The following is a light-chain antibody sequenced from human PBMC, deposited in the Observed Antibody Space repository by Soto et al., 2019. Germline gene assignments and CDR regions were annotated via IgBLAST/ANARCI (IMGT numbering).Light chain of an antibody. CDR3: MQGTHWPIT. CDR1: QSLVHSDGIAY. J-gene: IGKJ5*01. CDR2: KVS. Sequence: EVVMTQSTLSLPVTLGQPASISCRPNQSLVHSDGIAYFSWFQQRPGRSPRRLIYKVSNRDSGVPARFSGSGSGTDFALKISRVEAEDVGVYYCMQGTHWPITFGQGTRLEIK. V-gene: IGKV2-30*02.